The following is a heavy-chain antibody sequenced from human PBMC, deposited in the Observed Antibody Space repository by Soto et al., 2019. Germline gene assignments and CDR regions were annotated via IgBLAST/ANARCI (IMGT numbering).Heavy chain of an antibody. CDR1: GFTVSSNA. J-gene: IGHJ5*02. V-gene: IGHV3-23*01. CDR3: AKVQGIIDTYNH. CDR2: IRGNGDST. D-gene: IGHD2-21*01. Sequence: PGGSLRLSCAASGFTVSSNAMSWVRQAPGKGLEWVSAIRGNGDSTYYAVSVVGRFTISRDNSKNTLYLQMNSLRAEDTAIYYCAKVQGIIDTYNHWGQGTLVTVAS.